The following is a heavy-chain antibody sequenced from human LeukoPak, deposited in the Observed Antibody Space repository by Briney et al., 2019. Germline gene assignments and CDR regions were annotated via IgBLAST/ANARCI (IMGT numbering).Heavy chain of an antibody. CDR2: ISAYNGNT. CDR3: ARDTFDDYGDYWYAFDI. Sequence: ASVKVSCKASGYTFTSYGISWVRQAPGQGLEWMGWISAYNGNTNYAQKLQGRVTITTDTSTSTAYMDLRSLRSDDTAVYYCARDTFDDYGDYWYAFDIWGQGTMVTVSS. V-gene: IGHV1-18*01. J-gene: IGHJ3*02. D-gene: IGHD4-17*01. CDR1: GYTFTSYG.